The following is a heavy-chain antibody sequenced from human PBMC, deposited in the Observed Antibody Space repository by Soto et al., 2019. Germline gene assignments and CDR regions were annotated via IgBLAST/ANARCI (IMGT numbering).Heavy chain of an antibody. Sequence: SEALALTCTVSGGSISRGDYYWSWIRQPPGKGLEWIGYIYYSGSTYYNPSLKSRVTISVDTSKNQFSLKLSSVTAADTAVYYCARDRGIVGASYYYYYYGMDVWGQGTTVTVSS. CDR3: ARDRGIVGASYYYYYYGMDV. D-gene: IGHD1-26*01. V-gene: IGHV4-30-4*01. CDR2: IYYSGST. CDR1: GGSISRGDYY. J-gene: IGHJ6*02.